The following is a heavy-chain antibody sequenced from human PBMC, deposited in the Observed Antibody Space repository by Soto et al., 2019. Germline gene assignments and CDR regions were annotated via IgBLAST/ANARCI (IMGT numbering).Heavy chain of an antibody. Sequence: QVQLVESGGGVVQPGRSLRLSCAASGFTFSSYGMHRVRQAPGKGLEWVAVIWYDGSNKYYADSVKGRFTIARDNSKNTLYLQMNSLRAEDTAVYYCARVRPRYYYYYGMDVWGQGTTVTVSS. CDR1: GFTFSSYG. J-gene: IGHJ6*02. CDR3: ARVRPRYYYYYGMDV. CDR2: IWYDGSNK. V-gene: IGHV3-33*01.